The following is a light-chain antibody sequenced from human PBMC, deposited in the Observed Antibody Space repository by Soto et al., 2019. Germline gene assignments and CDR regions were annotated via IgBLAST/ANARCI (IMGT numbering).Light chain of an antibody. J-gene: IGLJ1*01. Sequence: QSVLTQPASVSGSPGQSITISCTGTSSDVGGYNYVSWYQLHPGKAPKLMVYEVSNRPSGVSNRFSGSKSGNTASLTISGLQAEDEADYYCSSYTSSSTYAFGTGTKFTVL. CDR3: SSYTSSSTYA. V-gene: IGLV2-14*01. CDR2: EVS. CDR1: SSDVGGYNY.